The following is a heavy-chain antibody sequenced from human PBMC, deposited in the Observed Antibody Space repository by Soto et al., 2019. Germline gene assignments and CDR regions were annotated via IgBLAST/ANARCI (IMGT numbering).Heavy chain of an antibody. Sequence: PGGSLRLSCAASGFTFSSYGMHWVRQAPGKGLEWVTVIWYDGSNKYYADSVKGRFTISRDNSKNTLYLQMNSLRAEDTAVYYCARDRWTCSSTSCYAMPDYWGQGTLVTVSS. J-gene: IGHJ4*02. CDR3: ARDRWTCSSTSCYAMPDY. CDR1: GFTFSSYG. V-gene: IGHV3-33*01. D-gene: IGHD2-2*01. CDR2: IWYDGSNK.